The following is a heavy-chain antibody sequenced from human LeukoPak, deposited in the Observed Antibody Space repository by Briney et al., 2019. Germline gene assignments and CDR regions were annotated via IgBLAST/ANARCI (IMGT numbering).Heavy chain of an antibody. CDR1: GGSISSSSYY. D-gene: IGHD3-9*01. Sequence: PSETLSLTCAVSGGSISSSSYYWGWIRQPPGRGLEWIGSIYYSGSTYYNPSLKSRVTISVDTPKNQFSLKLSSVTAADTAVYYCASLHNFDLYYWGQGTLVTVSS. CDR2: IYYSGST. V-gene: IGHV4-39*01. CDR3: ASLHNFDLYY. J-gene: IGHJ4*02.